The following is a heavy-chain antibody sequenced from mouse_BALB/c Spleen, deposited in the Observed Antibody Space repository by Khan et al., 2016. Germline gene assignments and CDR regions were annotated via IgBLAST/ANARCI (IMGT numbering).Heavy chain of an antibody. CDR1: EYEFPSHD. D-gene: IGHD1-1*01. CDR3: TRHYYGSSFWFAY. Sequence: EVELVESGGGLVQPGESLKLSCESNEYEFPSHDMSWVRKTPEKRLEMVAAINSAGNDTYYPDTMQRRFIISRDNTKKTLYLQINSLRYEQTALYACTRHYYGSSFWFAYWGQGTLVTVSA. J-gene: IGHJ3*01. CDR2: INSAGNDT. V-gene: IGHV5-2*01.